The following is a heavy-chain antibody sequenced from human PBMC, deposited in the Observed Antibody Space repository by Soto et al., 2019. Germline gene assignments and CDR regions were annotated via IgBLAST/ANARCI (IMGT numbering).Heavy chain of an antibody. J-gene: IGHJ4*02. Sequence: VKVSCKASGYTFTVYYMHWVRQAPGQGLEWMGWINPKSGGTMYPQKFQGRVTMTWDTSISTAYMALARLRSDDTAVYYCARDLAKGGGSAGFDYWGQGTLVTVSS. D-gene: IGHD1-26*01. CDR1: GYTFTVYY. V-gene: IGHV1-2*02. CDR3: ARDLAKGGGSAGFDY. CDR2: INPKSGGT.